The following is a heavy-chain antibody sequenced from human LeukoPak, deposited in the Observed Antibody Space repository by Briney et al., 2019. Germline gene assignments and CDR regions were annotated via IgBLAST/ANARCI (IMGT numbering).Heavy chain of an antibody. V-gene: IGHV3-43*01. D-gene: IGHD6-6*01. CDR1: GFTFSDYT. J-gene: IGHJ6*03. Sequence: PGGSLRLSCAASGFTFSDYTMHWVRQAPGKGLEWVSLISWDVGSTYYADSLKGRFTISRDNSKNSLYLQMNSLRTEDTALYYCAKSAARLVSDYYYYMDVWGKGTTVTVSS. CDR2: ISWDVGST. CDR3: AKSAARLVSDYYYYMDV.